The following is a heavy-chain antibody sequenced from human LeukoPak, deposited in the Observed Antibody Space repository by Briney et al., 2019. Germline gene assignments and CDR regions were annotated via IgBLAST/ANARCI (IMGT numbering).Heavy chain of an antibody. Sequence: GGSLRLSCAVSGFTFSSHWMSWVRQAPGKGLEWVANINQDGSETYYVDSVKGRFTISRDNANNSLFLQMNNLRAEDTAVYYCARDGEMPTIYFDYWGQGTLVTVSS. V-gene: IGHV3-7*01. D-gene: IGHD5-24*01. J-gene: IGHJ4*02. CDR1: GFTFSSHW. CDR2: INQDGSET. CDR3: ARDGEMPTIYFDY.